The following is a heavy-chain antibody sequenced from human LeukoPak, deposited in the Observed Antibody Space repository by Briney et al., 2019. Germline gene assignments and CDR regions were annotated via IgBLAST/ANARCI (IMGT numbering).Heavy chain of an antibody. CDR2: IIPIFGTA. Sequence: SVKVSCKASGGTFSSYAISWVRQAAGQGLEWMGGIIPIFGTANYAQKFQGRVTITADESTSTAYMELSSLRSEDTAVYYCARGPHTSFDSSSWYGVVFLWGQGTLVTVSS. CDR1: GGTFSSYA. J-gene: IGHJ4*02. CDR3: ARGPHTSFDSSSWYGVVFL. D-gene: IGHD6-13*01. V-gene: IGHV1-69*01.